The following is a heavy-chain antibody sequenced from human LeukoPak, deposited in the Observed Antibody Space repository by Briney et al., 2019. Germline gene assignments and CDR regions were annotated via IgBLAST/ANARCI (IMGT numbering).Heavy chain of an antibody. D-gene: IGHD3-10*01. J-gene: IGHJ4*02. CDR3: ARDRGAVVPY. Sequence: GGFLRLSWAASGFTFSSYSMNWVRQAPGKGLEWVSSISSSSSYIYYADSVKGRFTTSRDNAKNSLYLQMNSLRAEDTAVYYCARDRGAVVPYWGQGTLVTVSS. V-gene: IGHV3-21*01. CDR1: GFTFSSYS. CDR2: ISSSSSYI.